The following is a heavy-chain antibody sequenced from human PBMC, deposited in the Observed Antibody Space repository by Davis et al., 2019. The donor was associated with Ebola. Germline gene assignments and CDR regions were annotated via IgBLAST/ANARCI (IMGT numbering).Heavy chain of an antibody. J-gene: IGHJ5*02. Sequence: MPSETLSLTCTVSGGSISSYYWSWFRQPPGKGLEWIGYIYYSGNTNYNPSLKSRVSISVDTSRHQFSLKLSSVTAADTAVYFCARGGGWFDPWGQGTLVTVSS. CDR1: GGSISSYY. D-gene: IGHD3-16*01. CDR3: ARGGGWFDP. CDR2: IYYSGNT. V-gene: IGHV4-59*08.